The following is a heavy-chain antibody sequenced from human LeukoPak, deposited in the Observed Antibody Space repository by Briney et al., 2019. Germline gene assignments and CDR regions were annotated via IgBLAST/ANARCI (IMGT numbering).Heavy chain of an antibody. CDR2: IYPGDSRT. D-gene: IGHD3-10*02. Sequence: GDSLKISSQGSGYSFIDYWIGWVRQMPGKGLEWMAVIYPGDSRTRYNPSFQGQVTISANKSINTAYLEWNSLKASDTALYYCACRMFASNWFQPWGQGTLVTVSS. CDR1: GYSFIDYW. V-gene: IGHV5-51*01. J-gene: IGHJ5*02. CDR3: ACRMFASNWFQP.